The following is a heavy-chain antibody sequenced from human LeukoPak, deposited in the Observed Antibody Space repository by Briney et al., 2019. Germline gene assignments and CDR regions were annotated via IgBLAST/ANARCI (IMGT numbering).Heavy chain of an antibody. Sequence: PSETLSLTCIVSSGSISTYYWSWIRQPAGKGLEWIGRIYTSGSTNYNPSLKSRVTMSVDTSKNQFSLKLSSVTAADTAVYYCAGGVFGYYYDSSGYYYFDYWGQGTLVTVSS. J-gene: IGHJ4*02. CDR2: IYTSGST. CDR1: SGSISTYY. D-gene: IGHD3-22*01. CDR3: AGGVFGYYYDSSGYYYFDY. V-gene: IGHV4-4*07.